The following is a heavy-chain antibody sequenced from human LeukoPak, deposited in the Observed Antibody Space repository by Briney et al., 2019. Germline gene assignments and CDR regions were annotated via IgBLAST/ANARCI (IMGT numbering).Heavy chain of an antibody. CDR2: MNPNSGNT. J-gene: IGHJ6*03. D-gene: IGHD1-1*01. V-gene: IGHV1-8*03. Sequence: ASVKVSCKGSGYTFTSYDINWVRQATGQGLEWMGWMNPNSGNTGYAQKFQGRVTITRNTSISTAYMELSSLRSEDTAVYYCARGVRGWNDDGYMDVWGKGTTVTVSS. CDR1: GYTFTSYD. CDR3: ARGVRGWNDDGYMDV.